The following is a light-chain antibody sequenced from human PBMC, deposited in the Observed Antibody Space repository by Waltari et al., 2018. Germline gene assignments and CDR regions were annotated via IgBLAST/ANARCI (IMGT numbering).Light chain of an antibody. CDR3: CSDVGLGTYV. V-gene: IGLV2-23*02. J-gene: IGLJ1*01. CDR2: EVT. Sequence: QSCLALPASASGSAGQSITITCTGTRRTVDTSNLVSWYQQRPGKAPRLVIYEVTKRDPGAADRLPTCKPCKTTSLSISGHQAQDDEPVYYCCSDVGLGTYVFGTGTKVTV. CDR1: RRTVDTSNL.